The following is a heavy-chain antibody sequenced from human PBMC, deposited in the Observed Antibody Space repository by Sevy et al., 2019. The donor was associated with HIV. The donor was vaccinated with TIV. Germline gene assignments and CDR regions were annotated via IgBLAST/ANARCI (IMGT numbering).Heavy chain of an antibody. CDR2: IYSGDST. V-gene: IGHV3-53*01. Sequence: GGSLRLSCAASGFSVSNSYMSWDRQAPGKGLQWVSVIYSGDSTYYTDAVKGRFTISRDNSKNTLYLQMNSLRAEDTAVYYCARLSLYYYDSSGYYTTGHAFDIWGQGTMVTVSS. CDR1: GFSVSNSY. CDR3: ARLSLYYYDSSGYYTTGHAFDI. J-gene: IGHJ3*02. D-gene: IGHD3-22*01.